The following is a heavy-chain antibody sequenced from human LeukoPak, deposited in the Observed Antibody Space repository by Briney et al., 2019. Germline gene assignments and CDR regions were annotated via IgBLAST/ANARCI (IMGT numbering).Heavy chain of an antibody. CDR2: ISRNSGSI. Sequence: GGSLRLSCAASGFTFDDYAMHWVRQAPGKGLEWVSGISRNSGSIGYADSVKGRFTISRDNAKNSLYLQMNSLRAEDTALYYCAKGYGSGSFDYWGQGTLVTVSS. J-gene: IGHJ4*02. D-gene: IGHD3-10*01. V-gene: IGHV3-9*01. CDR1: GFTFDDYA. CDR3: AKGYGSGSFDY.